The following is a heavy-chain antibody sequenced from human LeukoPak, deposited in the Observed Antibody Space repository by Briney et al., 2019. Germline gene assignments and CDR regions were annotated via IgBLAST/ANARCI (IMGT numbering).Heavy chain of an antibody. CDR3: ARDFHLVVANP. CDR1: GFTFSSYS. CDR2: ISSGSTYI. Sequence: GGSLRLSCAASGFTFSSYSMNWVRQAPGKGLEWVSSISSGSTYIYYADSVKGRFTISRDNAKNSLYLQMNSLGAEDTAAYYCARDFHLVVANPWGQGTLVTVSS. V-gene: IGHV3-21*01. D-gene: IGHD2-15*01. J-gene: IGHJ4*02.